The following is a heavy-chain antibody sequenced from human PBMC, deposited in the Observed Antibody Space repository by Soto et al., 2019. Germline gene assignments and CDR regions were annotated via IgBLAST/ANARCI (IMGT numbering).Heavy chain of an antibody. V-gene: IGHV1-3*01. D-gene: IGHD6-13*01. J-gene: IGHJ4*02. CDR1: GYTFTSYA. Sequence: GASVKVSCKASGYTFTSYAMHWVRQAPGQRLEWMGWINAGNGNTKYSQKFQGRVTITRDTSASTAYLQWSSLKASDSAMYYCARLISATGGKTKGGIAFDYWGQGALVTVSS. CDR3: ARLISATGGKTKGGIAFDY. CDR2: INAGNGNT.